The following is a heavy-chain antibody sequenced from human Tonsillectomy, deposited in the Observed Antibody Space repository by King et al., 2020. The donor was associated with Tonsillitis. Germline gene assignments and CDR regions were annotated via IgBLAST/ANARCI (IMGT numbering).Heavy chain of an antibody. CDR3: ARTADGDHLDY. V-gene: IGHV3-74*01. CDR2: VNGDGSYI. CDR1: GFTFSSYW. D-gene: IGHD4-17*01. Sequence: VQLVESGGGLVQPGGSLRLSCAVSGFTFSSYWMEWVRQAPGKGLVSVARVNGDGSYINYEDSVKSRFTISRDNAKNTVYLQMNRLRGEDTAVYYCARTADGDHLDYWGQGTQVTVSS. J-gene: IGHJ4*02.